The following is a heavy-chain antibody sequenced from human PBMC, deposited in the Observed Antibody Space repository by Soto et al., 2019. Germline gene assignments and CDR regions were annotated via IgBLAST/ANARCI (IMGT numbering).Heavy chain of an antibody. CDR1: GGSISSSSYY. CDR2: IYYSGST. CDR3: ARQTGGSGSYYIDYYYYMDV. J-gene: IGHJ6*03. Sequence: SETLSLTCTVSGGSISSSSYYWGWIRQPPGKGLEWIGSIYYSGSTYYNPSLKSRVTISVDTSKNQFSLKLSSVTAADTAVYYCARQTGGSGSYYIDYYYYMDVWGKGTTVTVSS. D-gene: IGHD3-10*01. V-gene: IGHV4-39*01.